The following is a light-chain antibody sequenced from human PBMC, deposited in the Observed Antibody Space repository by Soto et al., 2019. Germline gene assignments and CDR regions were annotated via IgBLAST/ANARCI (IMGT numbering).Light chain of an antibody. J-gene: IGKJ1*01. CDR2: DAS. CDR3: QHRMNWPLT. CDR1: QSVSSY. Sequence: IVLTQSPATLSLSPGVRATLSCRASQSVSSYLLWYQQKPGQTPRLLIYDASNRATGIPARFSGSGSETDFTLTISSLEPEDFAVYYCQHRMNWPLTFGQGSKVDI. V-gene: IGKV3-11*01.